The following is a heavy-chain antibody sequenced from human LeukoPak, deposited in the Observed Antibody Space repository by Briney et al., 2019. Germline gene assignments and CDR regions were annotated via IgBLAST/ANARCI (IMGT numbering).Heavy chain of an antibody. CDR1: GFTFSTFW. V-gene: IGHV3-74*01. J-gene: IGHJ4*02. D-gene: IGHD1-14*01. CDR2: TNTDGTNT. CDR3: ARDRGRNSFDY. Sequence: GALRLSCAASGFTFSTFWMHWVRQAPGKGLLWVSQTNTDGTNTNYADSAKGRFTISRDNSKNSLYLQLTSLRAEDTALYYCARDRGRNSFDYWGQGTLVSVSS.